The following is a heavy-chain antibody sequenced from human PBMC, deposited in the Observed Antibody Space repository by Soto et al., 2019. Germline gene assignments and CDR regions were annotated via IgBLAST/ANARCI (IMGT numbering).Heavy chain of an antibody. CDR1: GFPFSSYA. Sequence: EVHLLESGGGLVQPGGSLRLSCAASGFPFSSYAISWVRQAPGKGLEWVAASTGAGGSTYKVDSVKGRFTISRDNSKKTVYLQLDGLRAEDTAIYYCAKGHSDYQGDYNYYGMDVWGQGTTVTVSS. CDR2: STGAGGST. D-gene: IGHD4-4*01. V-gene: IGHV3-23*01. CDR3: AKGHSDYQGDYNYYGMDV. J-gene: IGHJ6*02.